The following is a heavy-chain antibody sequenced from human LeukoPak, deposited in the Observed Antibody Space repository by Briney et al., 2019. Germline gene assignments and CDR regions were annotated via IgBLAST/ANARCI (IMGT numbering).Heavy chain of an antibody. CDR3: VGLGELLDYYYYYGMDV. CDR2: INHSGST. Sequence: PSETLSLTCTVSGGSISSSSYYWGWIRQPPGKGLEWIGEINHSGSTNYNPSLKSRVTISVDTSKNQFSLKLSSVTAADTAVYYCVGLGELLDYYYYYGMDVWGQGTTVTVSS. V-gene: IGHV4-39*07. J-gene: IGHJ6*02. CDR1: GGSISSSSYY. D-gene: IGHD3-16*01.